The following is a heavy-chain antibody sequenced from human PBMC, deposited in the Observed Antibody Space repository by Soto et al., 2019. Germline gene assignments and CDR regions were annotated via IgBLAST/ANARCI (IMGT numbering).Heavy chain of an antibody. CDR3: AKEGGTIFGVVKVYYYYGMDV. D-gene: IGHD3-3*01. Sequence: GGSLRLSCAASGFTFSSYAMSWVRQAPGKGLEWVSAISGSGGSTYYADSVKGRFTISRDNSKNTLYLQMNSLRAEDTAVYYCAKEGGTIFGVVKVYYYYGMDVWGQGTTVTVSS. CDR2: ISGSGGST. CDR1: GFTFSSYA. V-gene: IGHV3-23*01. J-gene: IGHJ6*02.